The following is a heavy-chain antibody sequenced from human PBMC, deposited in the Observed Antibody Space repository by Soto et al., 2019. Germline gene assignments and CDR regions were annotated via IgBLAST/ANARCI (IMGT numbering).Heavy chain of an antibody. CDR1: GDSISSYY. CDR2: LYYGRNA. V-gene: IGHV4-59*01. CDR3: ARASSGYYYVYYYYYGMDV. J-gene: IGHJ6*02. D-gene: IGHD3-22*01. Sequence: SETLSLTCAVSGDSISSYYCMWIRQPPGKGLESIGYLYYGRNANYNLSLKSRVTLSVDTSTNQCSLTLSSMTAADTAVYYCARASSGYYYVYYYYYGMDVWGQGTTVTVSS.